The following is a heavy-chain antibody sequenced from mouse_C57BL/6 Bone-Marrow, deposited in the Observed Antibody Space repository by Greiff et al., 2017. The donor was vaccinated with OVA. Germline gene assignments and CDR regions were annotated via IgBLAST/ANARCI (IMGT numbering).Heavy chain of an antibody. D-gene: IGHD2-3*01. CDR1: EYAFPSHD. J-gene: IGHJ3*01. V-gene: IGHV5-2*01. CDR2: INRDGGST. Sequence: EVKLVESGGGLVQPGESLKLSCESNEYAFPSHDMSWVRQTPEKRLELVAAINRDGGSTYYPDTIESRFTISRDNSKNTLYLQMSSLRSEDTALYYCARQRYDGYSAWFAYWGQGTLVTVSA. CDR3: ARQRYDGYSAWFAY.